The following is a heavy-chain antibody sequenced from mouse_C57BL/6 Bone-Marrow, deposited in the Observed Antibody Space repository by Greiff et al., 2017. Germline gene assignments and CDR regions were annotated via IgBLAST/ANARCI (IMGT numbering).Heavy chain of an antibody. V-gene: IGHV1-64*01. CDR2: IHPNSGST. CDR1: GYTFTSYW. D-gene: IGHD3-2*02. J-gene: IGHJ3*01. CDR3: ARGDSSVFAY. Sequence: QVQLQQPGAELVKPGASVKLSCKASGYTFTSYWMHWVKQRPGQGLEWIGMIHPNSGSTNYNEKFKSKATLTVDKSSSPAYMQRSSLTSEDSAVYYCARGDSSVFAYWGQGTLVTVAA.